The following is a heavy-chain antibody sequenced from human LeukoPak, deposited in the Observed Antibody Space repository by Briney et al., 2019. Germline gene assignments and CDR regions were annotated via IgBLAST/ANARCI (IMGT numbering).Heavy chain of an antibody. CDR3: ARDEGDYGVFHI. D-gene: IGHD4-17*01. CDR2: ISSSSSDI. CDR1: GFTFSSYT. V-gene: IGHV3-21*01. J-gene: IGHJ3*02. Sequence: GGSLRLSCAASGFTFSSYTMNWVRQAPGKGLEWVSCISSSSSDIYYADSVKGRFTISRDNAKNSLYLQMNSLRAEDTAVYYCARDEGDYGVFHIWGQGTMVSVSS.